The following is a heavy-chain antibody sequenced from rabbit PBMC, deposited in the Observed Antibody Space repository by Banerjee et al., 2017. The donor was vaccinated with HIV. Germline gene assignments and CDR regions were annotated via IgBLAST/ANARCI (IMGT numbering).Heavy chain of an antibody. CDR3: ARNGGMLDYKL. CDR2: INTISGDT. D-gene: IGHD6-1*01. V-gene: IGHV1S45*01. CDR1: GFSFNNRYV. J-gene: IGHJ4*01. Sequence: QEQLEESGGDLVKPEGSLTLTCTASGFSFNNRYVMCWVRQAPGKGLEWIACINTISGDTVYATWAKGRFTISKASWTTVTLQMTSLTAADTASYFCARNGGMLDYKLWGPGTLVTVS.